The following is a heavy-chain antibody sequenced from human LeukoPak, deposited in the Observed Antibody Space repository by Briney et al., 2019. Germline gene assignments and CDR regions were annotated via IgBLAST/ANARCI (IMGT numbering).Heavy chain of an antibody. Sequence: TGGSLRLSCAASGFTVSYIYMSWVRQAPGKGLEWVSVIYSGGSTYYADSVKGRFTISRDNAKNSLYLQMNSLRAEDTAVYYCARDAGLYYYYKDVWGKGTTVTVSS. J-gene: IGHJ6*03. V-gene: IGHV3-66*01. CDR2: IYSGGST. CDR1: GFTVSYIY. CDR3: ARDAGLYYYYKDV. D-gene: IGHD3/OR15-3a*01.